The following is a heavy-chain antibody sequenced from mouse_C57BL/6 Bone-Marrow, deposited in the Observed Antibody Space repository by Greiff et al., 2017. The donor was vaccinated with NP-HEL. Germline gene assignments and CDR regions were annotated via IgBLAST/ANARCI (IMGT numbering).Heavy chain of an antibody. CDR3: ARWGWLLSLYAMDY. V-gene: IGHV1-64*01. CDR2: IHPNSGST. D-gene: IGHD2-3*01. Sequence: QVQVQQPGAELVKPGASVKLSCKASGYTFTSYWMHWVKQRPGQGLEWIGMIHPNSGSTNYNEKFKSKATLTVDKSSSTAYMQLSSLTSEDSAVYYCARWGWLLSLYAMDYWGQGTSVTVSS. J-gene: IGHJ4*01. CDR1: GYTFTSYW.